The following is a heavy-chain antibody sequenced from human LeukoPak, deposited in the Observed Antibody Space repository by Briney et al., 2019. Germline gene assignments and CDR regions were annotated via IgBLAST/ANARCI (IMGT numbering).Heavy chain of an antibody. D-gene: IGHD3-22*01. Sequence: ASVKVSCKASGHTFTSYAMHWVRQAPGQRLEWMGWINAGNGNTKYSQKFQGRVTITRDTSASTAYMELSSLRSEDTAVYYCARVVEGYYDSSGYERYFDYWGQGTLVTVSS. CDR1: GHTFTSYA. CDR3: ARVVEGYYDSSGYERYFDY. CDR2: INAGNGNT. J-gene: IGHJ4*02. V-gene: IGHV1-3*01.